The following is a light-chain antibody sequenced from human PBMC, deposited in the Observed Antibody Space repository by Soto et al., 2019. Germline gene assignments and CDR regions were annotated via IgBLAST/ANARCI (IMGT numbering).Light chain of an antibody. CDR1: QSVNNNY. CDR3: QQYGSSYT. J-gene: IGKJ3*01. Sequence: EIGLTQSPGTLSLSPGERATLSCRASQSVNNNYLAWYQQKPGQPPRLLIYGASSRAIGIPDRFSGGGSGTDFTLTISRLEPEDFAVYYCQQYGSSYTFGPGTKVDIK. CDR2: GAS. V-gene: IGKV3-20*01.